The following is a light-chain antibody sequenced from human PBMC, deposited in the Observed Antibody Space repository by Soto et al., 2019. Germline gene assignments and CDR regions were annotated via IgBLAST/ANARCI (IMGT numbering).Light chain of an antibody. V-gene: IGKV1-39*01. CDR2: TTS. CDR1: QSISSY. Sequence: DIQMTQSPSSLSASVGDRVTITCRTSQSISSYLSWYQQSPGKAPKLLIYTTSSLQSGVPSRFSGSGSGTDFTLTISSLQPEDSATYYCQQTYTTPLSFGGGTNEDIK. J-gene: IGKJ4*01. CDR3: QQTYTTPLS.